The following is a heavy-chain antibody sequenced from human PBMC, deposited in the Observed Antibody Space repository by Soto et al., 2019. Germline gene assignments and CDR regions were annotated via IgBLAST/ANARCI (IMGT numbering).Heavy chain of an antibody. V-gene: IGHV3-7*01. Sequence: GGSLRLSCAASAFTPSSDLISWVRQAPEKGLEWVANIKQDGSETYYVDSVKGRFTMSRDNAKNSLYLQMNSLRDEDTAVYYCAREIYDSGSFDYWGKGTLVTVSS. CDR2: IKQDGSET. CDR3: AREIYDSGSFDY. D-gene: IGHD3-16*01. CDR1: AFTPSSDL. J-gene: IGHJ4*02.